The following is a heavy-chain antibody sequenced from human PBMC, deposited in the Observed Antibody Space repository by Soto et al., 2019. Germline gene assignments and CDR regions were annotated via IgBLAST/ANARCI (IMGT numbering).Heavy chain of an antibody. Sequence: EVQLGESGGGLVQPGGSLRLSCAVSGFIFSNYWMTWVRQTAGKGLEWVASIKEDGSEKYYVDSVKGRLTISRDNAQNSLYLQMNSLRAEDTAAYYCARGHYGMDVWGQGTTVTVSS. CDR3: ARGHYGMDV. CDR2: IKEDGSEK. V-gene: IGHV3-7*03. CDR1: GFIFSNYW. J-gene: IGHJ6*02.